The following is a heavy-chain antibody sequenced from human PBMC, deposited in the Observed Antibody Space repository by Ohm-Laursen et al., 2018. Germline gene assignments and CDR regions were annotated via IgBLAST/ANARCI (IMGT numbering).Heavy chain of an antibody. CDR3: ARNIGSWTPRGTEYYFDY. CDR2: IFSNDEK. CDR1: GFSLSNARMG. J-gene: IGHJ4*02. D-gene: IGHD6-13*01. Sequence: PTQTLTLTCTVSGFSLSNARMGVSWIRQPPGKALEWLAHIFSNDEKSYSTSLKSRLTISKDTSKSQVVLTMTNMDPVDTATYYCARNIGSWTPRGTEYYFDYWGQGTLVTVSS. V-gene: IGHV2-26*01.